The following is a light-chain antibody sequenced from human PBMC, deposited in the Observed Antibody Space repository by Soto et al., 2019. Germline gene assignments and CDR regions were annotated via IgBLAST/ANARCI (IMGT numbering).Light chain of an antibody. Sequence: ETVLTQSPATLSVSPGERATLSCRASQSVSSKLAWYQQKPGQAPRLLIYDASYRATGIPTRFSGSGSGTEFTLIISSLQSEDFGVYYCQQCNDWPPSFGQGTKVDIK. J-gene: IGKJ1*01. V-gene: IGKV3-15*01. CDR1: QSVSSK. CDR3: QQCNDWPPS. CDR2: DAS.